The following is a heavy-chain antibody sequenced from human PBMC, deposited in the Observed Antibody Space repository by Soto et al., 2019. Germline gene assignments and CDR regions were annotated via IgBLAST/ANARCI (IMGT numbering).Heavy chain of an antibody. CDR2: IYYSGST. CDR3: ARQVVVVPAAILRDWFDP. CDR1: GGSISSSSYY. D-gene: IGHD2-2*01. J-gene: IGHJ5*02. V-gene: IGHV4-39*01. Sequence: SETLSLTCTVSGGSISSSSYYWGWIRQPPGKGLEWIGSIYYSGSTYYNPSLKSRVTISVDTSKNQFSLKLSSVTAADTAVYYCARQVVVVPAAILRDWFDPWGQGTLVTVSS.